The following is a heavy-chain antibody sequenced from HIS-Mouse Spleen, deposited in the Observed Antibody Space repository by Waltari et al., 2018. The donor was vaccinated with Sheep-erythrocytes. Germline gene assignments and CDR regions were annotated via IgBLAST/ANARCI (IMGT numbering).Heavy chain of an antibody. Sequence: EVQLVEFGGGLLQPGRSLRIACAASGVGFGESALHWFRQAPGKGLEWVSGISWNSGSIGYANSVKGRFTISRDNAKNPLYLQMNSLRAEDTALYYCAKDISRNIVVVPAAVGDYWGQGTLVTVSS. J-gene: IGHJ4*02. V-gene: IGHV3-9*01. CDR3: AKDISRNIVVVPAAVGDY. CDR1: GVGFGESA. CDR2: ISWNSGSI. D-gene: IGHD2-2*01.